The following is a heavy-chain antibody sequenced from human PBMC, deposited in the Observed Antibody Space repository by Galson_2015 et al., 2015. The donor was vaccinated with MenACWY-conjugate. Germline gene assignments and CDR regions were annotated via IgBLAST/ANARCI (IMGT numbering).Heavy chain of an antibody. CDR1: GFSLSSSGVG. Sequence: PALVKPTQTLTLTCTFSGFSLSSSGVGVGWIRQPPGKALEWLALIYWDDDKRYSPSLKTRLTITRDTSKNQVVLTMTNMDPVDTATYYCAHSGGDTTMVHWWFDPRGQGTLVTVSS. CDR2: IYWDDDK. J-gene: IGHJ5*02. V-gene: IGHV2-5*02. CDR3: AHSGGDTTMVHWWFDP. D-gene: IGHD5-18*01.